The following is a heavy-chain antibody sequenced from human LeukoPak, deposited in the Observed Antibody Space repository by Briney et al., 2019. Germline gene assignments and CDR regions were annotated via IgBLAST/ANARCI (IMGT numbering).Heavy chain of an antibody. V-gene: IGHV3-23*01. CDR1: GFTFSSYA. Sequence: GGSLRLSRAASGFTFSSYAMSWVRQAPGKGLEWVSAISGSGGSTYYADSVKGRFTISRDNSKNTLYLQMNSLSAEDTAVYYCAKESGYSYGYFDYWGQGTLVTVSS. CDR3: AKESGYSYGYFDY. D-gene: IGHD5-18*01. J-gene: IGHJ4*02. CDR2: ISGSGGST.